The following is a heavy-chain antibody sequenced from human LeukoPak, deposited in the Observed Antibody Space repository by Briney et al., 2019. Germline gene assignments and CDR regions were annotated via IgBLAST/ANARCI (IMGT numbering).Heavy chain of an antibody. CDR2: IYAGDSDS. V-gene: IGHV5-51*01. Sequence: RHGEPLQISCQASASSFTSYWIGWVRQLPGIGLEWMGIIYAGDSDSRYSPSFQGQVSMSADKSISTVYLQWSSLKASDTAMYYCARRISGAGAFDICGQGKMFTVSS. CDR3: ARRISGAGAFDI. J-gene: IGHJ3*02. CDR1: ASSFTSYW. D-gene: IGHD3-10*01.